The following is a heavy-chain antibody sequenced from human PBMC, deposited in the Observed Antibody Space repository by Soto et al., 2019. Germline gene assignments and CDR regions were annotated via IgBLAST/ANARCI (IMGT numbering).Heavy chain of an antibody. CDR3: ARVALHEMYYYDSSGYSGGDYFDY. CDR1: GGSISSGGYY. Sequence: QVQLQESGPGLVKPSQTLSLTCTVSGGSISSGGYYWSWIRQHPGKGLEWIGYIYYSGSTYYNPSLKRRVTISGDTSKNQFSLQLSSVTAADTAVYSCARVALHEMYYYDSSGYSGGDYFDYWGQGTLVTVCS. CDR2: IYYSGST. J-gene: IGHJ4*02. D-gene: IGHD3-22*01. V-gene: IGHV4-31*03.